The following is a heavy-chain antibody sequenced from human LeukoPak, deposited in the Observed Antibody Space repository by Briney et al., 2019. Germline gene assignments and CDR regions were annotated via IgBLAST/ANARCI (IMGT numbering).Heavy chain of an antibody. D-gene: IGHD2-15*01. Sequence: GGSLRLSCAASGFTVSSNYMSWVRQAPGKGLEWVSLIYSGGSTHYADSVKGRFTISRDNSKNTLYLQMNSLRAEDTAVYYCARDLEDCSGGSCYSWFDPWGQGTLVTVSS. J-gene: IGHJ5*02. CDR1: GFTVSSNY. V-gene: IGHV3-53*05. CDR3: ARDLEDCSGGSCYSWFDP. CDR2: IYSGGST.